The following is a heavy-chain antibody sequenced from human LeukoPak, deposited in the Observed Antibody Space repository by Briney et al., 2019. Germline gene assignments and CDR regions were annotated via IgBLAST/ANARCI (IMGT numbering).Heavy chain of an antibody. CDR2: IDWDDDK. CDR1: GFSLSPSGMC. V-gene: IGHV2-70*11. CDR3: ARIDTIFGVDFDY. Sequence: ESGPTLVNPTQTLTLTCTFSGFSLSPSGMCVSWIRQPPGKALECLARIDWDDDKYYSTSLKTRLTISKDTSKIQVVLTMTNMDPVDTATYYCARIDTIFGVDFDYWGQGTLVTVSS. D-gene: IGHD3-3*01. J-gene: IGHJ4*02.